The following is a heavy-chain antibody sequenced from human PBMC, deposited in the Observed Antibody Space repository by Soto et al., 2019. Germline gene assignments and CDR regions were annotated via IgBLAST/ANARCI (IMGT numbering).Heavy chain of an antibody. CDR1: GGSISSSSYY. CDR2: IYYSGST. V-gene: IGHV4-39*01. D-gene: IGHD3-3*01. Sequence: QLQLQESGPGLVKPSETLSLTCTVSGGSISSSSYYWGWIRQPPGKGLEWIGSIYYSGSTYYNPSLKSRVTISVDTSKNQFSLKLSSVTAADTAVYYCARGDGVVIRAYFDYWGQGTLVTVSS. J-gene: IGHJ4*02. CDR3: ARGDGVVIRAYFDY.